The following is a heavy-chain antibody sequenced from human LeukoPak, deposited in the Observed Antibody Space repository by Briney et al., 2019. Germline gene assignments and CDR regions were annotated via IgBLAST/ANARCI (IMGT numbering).Heavy chain of an antibody. Sequence: ASVKVSCKASGYTFTGYYMHWVRQAPGQGLEWMGWINPNSGGTNYAQKFRGRVTMTRDTSISTAYMELSRLRSDDTAVYYCARDYYGSGSYNYWGQGTLVTVSS. J-gene: IGHJ4*02. V-gene: IGHV1-2*02. CDR1: GYTFTGYY. D-gene: IGHD3-10*01. CDR2: INPNSGGT. CDR3: ARDYYGSGSYNY.